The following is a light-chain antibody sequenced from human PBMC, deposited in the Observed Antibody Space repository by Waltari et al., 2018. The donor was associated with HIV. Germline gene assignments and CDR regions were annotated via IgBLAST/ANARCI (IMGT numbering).Light chain of an antibody. CDR1: QSVATY. V-gene: IGKV3-11*01. Sequence: EIMLTPSPATLSLSPGKKATLSCRASQSVATYLAWFQQRPGQAPRVLIYDASNRANGIPARFSGSGSGTDFTLTISSLEPEDFGVYYCQQRNIPITFGQGTRLEI. J-gene: IGKJ5*01. CDR2: DAS. CDR3: QQRNIPIT.